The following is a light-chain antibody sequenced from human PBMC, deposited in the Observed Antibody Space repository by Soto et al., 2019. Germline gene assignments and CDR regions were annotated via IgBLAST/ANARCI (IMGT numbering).Light chain of an antibody. CDR3: QQTYSDPIT. Sequence: DIQMTQSPPSLSASVGDRVTITCRASQIISSYLNWYQQKPGKAPKLLIYASTNLQSGVPRRFSGLGAGTDFTLTISSLQPEDFATYYCQQTYSDPITFGQGTRVEIK. V-gene: IGKV1-39*01. CDR2: AST. J-gene: IGKJ5*01. CDR1: QIISSY.